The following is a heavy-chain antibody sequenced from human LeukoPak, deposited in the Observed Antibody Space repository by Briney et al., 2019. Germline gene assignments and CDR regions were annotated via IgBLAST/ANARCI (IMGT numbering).Heavy chain of an antibody. J-gene: IGHJ4*02. Sequence: ASVKVSCKASGYTFTSYGISWVRQAPGQGLEWMGWISAYNGNTNYAQKLQGRVTMTTDTSTSTAYMELRSLSSDDTAVYYCASGGYYYDSSGYYTYPPPFDYWGQGTLVTVSS. CDR3: ASGGYYYDSSGYYTYPPPFDY. V-gene: IGHV1-18*01. D-gene: IGHD3-22*01. CDR1: GYTFTSYG. CDR2: ISAYNGNT.